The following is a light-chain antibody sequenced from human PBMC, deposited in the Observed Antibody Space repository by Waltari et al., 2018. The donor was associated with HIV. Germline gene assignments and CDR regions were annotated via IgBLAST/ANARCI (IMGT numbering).Light chain of an antibody. CDR1: SSDVGGYNY. V-gene: IGLV2-14*03. CDR2: DVT. CDR3: TSYTSSSTLVV. Sequence: QSALTQPASVSGSPGQSITISCTGTSSDVGGYNYVSLYQQHPGKAPKPMIYDVTNRPSGVSKRFSGSKSGNTASLTISGLQAEDEADYYCTSYTSSSTLVVFGGGTKLTVL. J-gene: IGLJ2*01.